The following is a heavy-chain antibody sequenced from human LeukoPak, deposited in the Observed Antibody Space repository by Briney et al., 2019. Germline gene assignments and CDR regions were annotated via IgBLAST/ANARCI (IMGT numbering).Heavy chain of an antibody. D-gene: IGHD3-3*01. V-gene: IGHV4-39*01. CDR3: ARHPLFDTIFGYARG. CDR2: VFHSGST. Sequence: PSETLSLTCTVSGGSISSSDYSWAWIRQPPGKGLEWIGTVFHSGSTYHNPSLKSRVTISVDTSKNQFSLRLRSVTAADTAVYYCARHPLFDTIFGYARGWGQGTLVTVSS. J-gene: IGHJ1*01. CDR1: GGSISSSDYS.